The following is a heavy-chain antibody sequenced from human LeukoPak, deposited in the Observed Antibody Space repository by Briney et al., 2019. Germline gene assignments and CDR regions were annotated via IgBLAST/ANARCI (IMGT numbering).Heavy chain of an antibody. V-gene: IGHV3-30-3*01. J-gene: IGHJ4*02. CDR2: ISYDGSNK. D-gene: IGHD4-17*01. Sequence: GGSLRLSCAASGFTFSSYAMHWVRQAPGKGLEWVAVISYDGSNKYYADSVKGRFTISRDNSKNTLYLQMNSLRAEDTAVYYCAREPMTTVTTVYWGQGTLVTVSS. CDR3: AREPMTTVTTVY. CDR1: GFTFSSYA.